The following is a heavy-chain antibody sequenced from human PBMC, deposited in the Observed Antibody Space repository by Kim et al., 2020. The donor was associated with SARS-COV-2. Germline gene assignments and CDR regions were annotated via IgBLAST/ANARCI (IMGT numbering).Heavy chain of an antibody. J-gene: IGHJ4*02. CDR3: ASPSFYCSSTSCPFDY. CDR2: IIPIFGTA. CDR1: GGTFSSYA. V-gene: IGHV1-69*13. D-gene: IGHD2-2*01. Sequence: SVKVSCKASGGTFSSYAISRVRQAPGQGLEWMGGIIPIFGTANYAQKFQGRVTITADDSTSTAYMELSSLRSENTAVYYCASPSFYCSSTSCPFDYWGQGTLVTVSS.